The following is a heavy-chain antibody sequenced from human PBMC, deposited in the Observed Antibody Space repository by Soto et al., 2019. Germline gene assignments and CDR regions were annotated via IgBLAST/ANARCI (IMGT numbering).Heavy chain of an antibody. Sequence: GASVKVSCKASGGTFGSNAISWVRQAPGQGLEWMGGSIPIFGTANYAQKFQGRVTISVDESTSTAYMELSSLRSEDTAVYYCARGRGYSGDDHYYYFDMDVWGQGTTVTVSS. CDR2: SIPIFGTA. D-gene: IGHD5-12*01. CDR1: GGTFGSNA. V-gene: IGHV1-69*13. J-gene: IGHJ6*02. CDR3: ARGRGYSGDDHYYYFDMDV.